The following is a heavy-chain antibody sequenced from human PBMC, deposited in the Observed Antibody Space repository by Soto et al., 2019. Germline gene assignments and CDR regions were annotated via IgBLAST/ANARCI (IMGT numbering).Heavy chain of an antibody. CDR2: IIPIFGTA. CDR1: GGTFSSYA. J-gene: IGHJ4*02. V-gene: IGHV1-69*12. Sequence: QVQLVQSGAEVKKPGSSVKVSCKASGGTFSSYAISWVRQAPGQGLEWMGGIIPIFGTAKYAQKFQGRVTITAAESTSTAYMELSSLRSEDTAVYFCASLLRGSSGTGDYWGQGTLVTVSS. CDR3: ASLLRGSSGTGDY. D-gene: IGHD5-12*01.